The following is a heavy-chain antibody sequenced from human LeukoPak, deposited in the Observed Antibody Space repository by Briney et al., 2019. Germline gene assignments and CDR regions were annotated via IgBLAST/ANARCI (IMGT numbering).Heavy chain of an antibody. CDR3: ARDNWNYVARAFDI. CDR1: GFTFSSYS. V-gene: IGHV3-21*01. Sequence: PGGSLRLSCAASGFTFSSYSTNWVRQAPGKGLEWVSSISSSSSYIYYADSVKGRFTISRDNAKNSLYLQMNSLRAEDTAVYYCARDNWNYVARAFDIWGQGTMVTVSS. CDR2: ISSSSSYI. J-gene: IGHJ3*02. D-gene: IGHD1-7*01.